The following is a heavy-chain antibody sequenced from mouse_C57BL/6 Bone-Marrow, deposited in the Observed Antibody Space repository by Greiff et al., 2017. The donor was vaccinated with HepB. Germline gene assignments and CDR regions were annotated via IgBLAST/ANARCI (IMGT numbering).Heavy chain of an antibody. CDR2: INPYNGDT. CDR1: GYSFTGYF. J-gene: IGHJ1*03. D-gene: IGHD3-1*01. CDR3: ARRGYGDWYFDV. Sequence: VQLQQSGPELVKPGDSVKISCKASGYSFTGYFMNWVMQSHGKSLEWIGRINPYNGDTFYNQKFKGKATLTVDKSSSTAHMELRSLTSEDSAVYYCARRGYGDWYFDVWGTGTTVTVSS. V-gene: IGHV1-20*01.